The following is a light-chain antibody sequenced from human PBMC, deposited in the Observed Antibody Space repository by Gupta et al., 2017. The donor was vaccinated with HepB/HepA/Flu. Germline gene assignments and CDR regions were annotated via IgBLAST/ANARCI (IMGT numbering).Light chain of an antibody. V-gene: IGKV1-39*01. CDR1: QSILRY. J-gene: IGKJ3*01. CDR2: TAS. Sequence: DIQMTQSPSSLSAFVGDRVTITCRSSQSILRYLNWFQKKPGKAPNLLIYTASTLQSGVTSRFSGGGSGTDFTLNISSLQPEDFATYYCQQTYSVPQTFGHGTKVDIK. CDR3: QQTYSVPQT.